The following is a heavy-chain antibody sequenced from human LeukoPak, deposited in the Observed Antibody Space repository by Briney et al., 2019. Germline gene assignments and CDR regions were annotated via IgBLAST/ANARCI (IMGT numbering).Heavy chain of an antibody. Sequence: ASVKVSCKASGYTFIGYYMHWVRQAPGQGLEWMGIINPSGGSTSYAQKFQGRVTMTRDMSTSTVYMELSSLRSEDTAVYYCARDAGSGSYSGPLLPRGAFDIWGQGTMVTVSS. J-gene: IGHJ3*02. D-gene: IGHD1-26*01. CDR3: ARDAGSGSYSGPLLPRGAFDI. CDR1: GYTFIGYY. V-gene: IGHV1-46*01. CDR2: INPSGGST.